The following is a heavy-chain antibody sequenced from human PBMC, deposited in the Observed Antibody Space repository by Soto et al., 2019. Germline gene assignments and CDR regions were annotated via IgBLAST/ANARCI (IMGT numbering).Heavy chain of an antibody. J-gene: IGHJ4*02. D-gene: IGHD6-13*01. V-gene: IGHV1-69*13. CDR3: ARALGYTDYFDY. CDR2: IIPIFGTA. Sequence: GASVKVSCKASGGTFSSYAISWVPQAPGQGLEWIGGIIPIFGTANYAQKFQGRVTITADESTSTAYMELSSLRSEDTAVYYCARALGYTDYFDYWGQGTLVTVS. CDR1: GGTFSSYA.